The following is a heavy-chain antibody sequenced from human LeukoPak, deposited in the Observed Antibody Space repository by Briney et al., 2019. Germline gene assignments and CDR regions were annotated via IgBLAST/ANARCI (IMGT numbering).Heavy chain of an antibody. CDR2: ISYDGSNK. D-gene: IGHD1-14*01. CDR3: ASGNGFNFDY. V-gene: IGHV3-30-3*01. J-gene: IGHJ4*02. CDR1: GFTFSSYA. Sequence: GGSLRLSWAASGFTFSSYAMHWVRQAPGKGLEWVAVISYDGSNKYYADSVKGRFTISRDNSKNTLYLQMNSLRAEDTAVYYCASGNGFNFDYWGQGTLVTVSS.